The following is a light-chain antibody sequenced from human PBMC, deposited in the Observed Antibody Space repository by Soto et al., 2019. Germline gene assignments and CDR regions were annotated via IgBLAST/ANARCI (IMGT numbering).Light chain of an antibody. CDR2: DNN. V-gene: IGLV1-51*01. CDR1: SSNIGNNY. CDR3: GTCDSSLSVVV. J-gene: IGLJ2*01. Sequence: QSVLTQPPSVSAAPGQKVTSPCSGSSSNIGNNYVSWYQQLPGTAPKLLLYDNNKRPSGIPDRFSGSKSGTSATLGITGLQTGDEGDYHCGTCDSSLSVVVFGGGTKLPVL.